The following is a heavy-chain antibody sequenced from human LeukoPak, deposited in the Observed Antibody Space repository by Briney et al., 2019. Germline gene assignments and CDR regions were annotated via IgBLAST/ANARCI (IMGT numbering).Heavy chain of an antibody. D-gene: IGHD2-2*01. CDR1: GFTFSSYA. Sequence: GGSLRLSCAASGFTFSSYAMSWVRQAPGKGLEWVSAISGSGGSTYYADSVKGRFTISRDNSKNTLCLQMNSLRAEDTAVYYCAKVTYQLLPGGGYFDYWGQGTLVTVSS. J-gene: IGHJ4*02. CDR2: ISGSGGST. CDR3: AKVTYQLLPGGGYFDY. V-gene: IGHV3-23*01.